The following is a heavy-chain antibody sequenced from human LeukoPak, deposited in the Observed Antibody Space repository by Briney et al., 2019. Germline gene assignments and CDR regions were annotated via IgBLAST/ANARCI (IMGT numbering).Heavy chain of an antibody. V-gene: IGHV3-23*01. Sequence: GGSLILSCADSGFIFSNYAMSWVRQVPGRGLEWVSNINNSGDSTYVADSVRGGFTISRDKSKNPLYLHMNSLRAEDTAVYYCAKERAGYTNPYYFDYWGQGTLVTVSS. CDR1: GFIFSNYA. J-gene: IGHJ4*02. CDR3: AKERAGYTNPYYFDY. CDR2: INNSGDST. D-gene: IGHD3-16*02.